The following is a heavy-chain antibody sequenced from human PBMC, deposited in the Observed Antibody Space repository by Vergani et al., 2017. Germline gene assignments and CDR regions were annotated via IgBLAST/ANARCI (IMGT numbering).Heavy chain of an antibody. Sequence: EVQLVESGGGLVQPGRSLRLSCAASGFTFDDYAMHWVRQAPGKGLEWVSGISWTSGSTGYADSVKGRFTISRDNAKNSLYLQMNSLRAEDPALYYCAKGRSSGWYGYYFDYWGQGTLVTVSS. CDR2: ISWTSGST. CDR1: GFTFDDYA. V-gene: IGHV3-9*01. J-gene: IGHJ4*02. D-gene: IGHD6-19*01. CDR3: AKGRSSGWYGYYFDY.